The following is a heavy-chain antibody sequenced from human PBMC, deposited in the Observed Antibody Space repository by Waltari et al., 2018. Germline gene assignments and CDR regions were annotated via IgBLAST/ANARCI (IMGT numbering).Heavy chain of an antibody. Sequence: EVQLVESGGGLVKPGGSLRLSCAVSGISVNNAWMSWVRQVPGKGLEWIGRIKSITDGGATDYAASLKGRFFISRDESKNTLSLQITSLETEDTALYYCMMDRRWVQGVMIWFDPWGPGTQVTVSS. V-gene: IGHV3-15*01. CDR1: GISVNNAW. D-gene: IGHD3-10*01. CDR3: MMDRRWVQGVMIWFDP. J-gene: IGHJ5*02. CDR2: IKSITDGGAT.